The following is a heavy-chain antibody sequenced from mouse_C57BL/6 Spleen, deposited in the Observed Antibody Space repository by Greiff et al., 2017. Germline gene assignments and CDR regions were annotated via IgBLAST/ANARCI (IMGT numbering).Heavy chain of an antibody. D-gene: IGHD1-1*01. CDR2: IYPGDGDT. CDR3: AREGYGSSYVFDY. CDR1: GYAFSSSW. J-gene: IGHJ2*01. Sequence: QVQLQQSGPELVKPGASVKISCKASGYAFSSSWMNWVKQRPGKGLEWIGRIYPGDGDTNYNGKFKGKATLTADKSSSTAYMQLSSLTSEDSAVYFCAREGYGSSYVFDYWGQGTTLTVSS. V-gene: IGHV1-82*01.